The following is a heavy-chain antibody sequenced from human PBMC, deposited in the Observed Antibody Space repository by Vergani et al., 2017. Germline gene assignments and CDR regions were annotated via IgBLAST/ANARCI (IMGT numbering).Heavy chain of an antibody. D-gene: IGHD6-13*01. Sequence: EVQLVESGGGLVQPGRSLRLSCAASGFTFDDYAMHWVRQAPGKGLEWVSGISSNGGSTYYADSVKGRFTISRDNSKNTLYLQMSSLRAEDTAVYYCVKDGSGSSSWYLGGDYWGQGTLVTVSS. V-gene: IGHV3-64D*06. CDR1: GFTFDDYA. CDR3: VKDGSGSSSWYLGGDY. CDR2: ISSNGGST. J-gene: IGHJ4*02.